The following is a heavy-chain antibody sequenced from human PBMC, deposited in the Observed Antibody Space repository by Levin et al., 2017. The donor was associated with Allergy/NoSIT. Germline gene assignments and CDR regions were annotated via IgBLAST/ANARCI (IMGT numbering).Heavy chain of an antibody. J-gene: IGHJ4*02. Sequence: ASVKVSCKASGYTFTSYGISWVRQAPGQGLEGMGWISAYNGNTNYAQKLQGRVTMTTDTSTSTAYMELRSLRSDDTAVYYCARSPSGSGSYMYYFDYWGQGTLVTVSS. D-gene: IGHD3-10*01. CDR3: ARSPSGSGSYMYYFDY. V-gene: IGHV1-18*01. CDR2: ISAYNGNT. CDR1: GYTFTSYG.